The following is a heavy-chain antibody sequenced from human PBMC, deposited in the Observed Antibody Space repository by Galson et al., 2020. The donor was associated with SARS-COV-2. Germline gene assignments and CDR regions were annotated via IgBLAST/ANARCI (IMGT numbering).Heavy chain of an antibody. CDR3: ARSRDRGISRVAFDY. CDR2: IYPDDSDT. Sequence: GESLKISCKASEYDFTSYWIAWVHQMPGKGPEWMGIIYPDDSDTAYNPSFQGQVTISVDTSISTAYLQWSSLKASDTAIYYCARSRDRGISRVAFDYWGQGTLVTVSS. V-gene: IGHV5-51*07. CDR1: EYDFTSYW. D-gene: IGHD3-22*01. J-gene: IGHJ4*02.